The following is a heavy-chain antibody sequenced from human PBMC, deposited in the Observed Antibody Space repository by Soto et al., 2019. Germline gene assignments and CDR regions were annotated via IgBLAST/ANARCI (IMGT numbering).Heavy chain of an antibody. CDR2: IWHDGSNK. J-gene: IGHJ3*02. CDR1: GFTFSSYG. V-gene: IGHV3-33*01. CDR3: ARERAVSIFGVVIDAFDI. Sequence: GGSLRLSCAASGFTFSSYGMHWVRQAPGKGLEWVAVIWHDGSNKYYADSVKGRFTISRDNSKNTLYLQMNSLRAEDTAVYYCARERAVSIFGVVIDAFDISGQATMVTVSS. D-gene: IGHD3-3*01.